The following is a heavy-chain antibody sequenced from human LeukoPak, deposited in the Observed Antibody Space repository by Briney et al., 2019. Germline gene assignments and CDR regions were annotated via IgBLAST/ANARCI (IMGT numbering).Heavy chain of an antibody. Sequence: PSETLSLTCTVSGVSISNYYWSWVRQPPGKGLEWIGYIYYSGSTNYNPSLRSRVTISVDTSKSQFSLNLRFVTAADTAVYYCARHRYSGSFSFDYWGQGTLVTVSS. V-gene: IGHV4-59*08. CDR1: GVSISNYY. CDR3: ARHRYSGSFSFDY. J-gene: IGHJ4*02. D-gene: IGHD1-26*01. CDR2: IYYSGST.